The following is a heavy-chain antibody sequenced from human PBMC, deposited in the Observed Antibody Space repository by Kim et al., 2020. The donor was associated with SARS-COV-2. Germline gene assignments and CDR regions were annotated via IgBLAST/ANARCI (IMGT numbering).Heavy chain of an antibody. J-gene: IGHJ6*02. CDR3: ARTHTSGWLYYYGMDV. CDR1: GDSVSTNSAT. Sequence: SQTLSLTCVISGDSVSTNSATWNWIRQSPSRGLEWLGRTYYNSKWNYDYAPSVKSRITLNADTSRNQFSVQLTSVTPEDTAVYYCARTHTSGWLYYYGMDVWGQGTTVTVSS. V-gene: IGHV6-1*01. D-gene: IGHD6-19*01. CDR2: TYYNSKWNY.